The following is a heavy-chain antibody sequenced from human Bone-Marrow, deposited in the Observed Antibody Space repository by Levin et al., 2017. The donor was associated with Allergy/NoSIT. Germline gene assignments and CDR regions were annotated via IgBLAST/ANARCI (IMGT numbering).Heavy chain of an antibody. V-gene: IGHV3-9*01. CDR1: GFTFDDYA. J-gene: IGHJ6*02. CDR3: AKDLGPITIFGVVGWDYYGMDV. D-gene: IGHD3-3*01. CDR2: ISWNSGSI. Sequence: GGSLRLSCAASGFTFDDYAMHWVRQAPGKGLEWVSGISWNSGSIGYADSVKGRFTISRDNAKNSLYLQMNSLRAEDTALYYCAKDLGPITIFGVVGWDYYGMDVWGQGTTVTVSS.